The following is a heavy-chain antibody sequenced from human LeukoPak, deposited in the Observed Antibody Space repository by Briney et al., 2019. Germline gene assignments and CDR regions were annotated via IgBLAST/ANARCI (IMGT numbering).Heavy chain of an antibody. J-gene: IGHJ4*02. V-gene: IGHV3-7*01. CDR2: INQDGSET. CDR3: ARVAKYYYGSETYYFFEH. Sequence: GGSLRLSCAASGFTFTTYWMTWVRQAPGKGLEWVANINQDGSETYFVDSVKGRFTISRDNAKNSLYLQMNSLRVEDTAVYYCARVAKYYYGSETYYFFEHWGQGTPVTASS. CDR1: GFTFTTYW. D-gene: IGHD3-10*01.